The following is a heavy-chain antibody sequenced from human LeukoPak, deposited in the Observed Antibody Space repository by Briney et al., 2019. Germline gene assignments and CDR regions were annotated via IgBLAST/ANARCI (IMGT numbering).Heavy chain of an antibody. CDR3: ARLLPDAASYYYFDY. D-gene: IGHD2-15*01. CDR2: IFYSGST. V-gene: IGHV4-39*01. J-gene: IGHJ4*02. Sequence: PSETLSLTCTVSGGSISSSSYYWGWIRQPPGKGLEWIGSIFYSGSTYYNPSLKSRITISVDTSKNQFSLKLSSVTAADTAVYYCARLLPDAASYYYFDYWGQGTLVTVSS. CDR1: GGSISSSSYY.